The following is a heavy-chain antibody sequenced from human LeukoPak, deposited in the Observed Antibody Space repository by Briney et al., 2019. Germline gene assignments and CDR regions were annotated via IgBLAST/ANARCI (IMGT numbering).Heavy chain of an antibody. CDR2: IGPDGGTT. V-gene: IGHV3-64*01. Sequence: GGSLRLSCAASGFTFSTYGTHWVRQAPGKGLEYVSGIGPDGGTTYYAKSVKGRFTISRDNSKSMVYLQMGSLTADDMVVYYCARGAQLTDYWGQGTQVTVSS. D-gene: IGHD6-13*01. J-gene: IGHJ4*02. CDR1: GFTFSTYG. CDR3: ARGAQLTDY.